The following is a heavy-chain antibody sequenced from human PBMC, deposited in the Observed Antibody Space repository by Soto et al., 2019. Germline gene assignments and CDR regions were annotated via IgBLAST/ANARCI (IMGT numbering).Heavy chain of an antibody. D-gene: IGHD3-22*01. J-gene: IGHJ4*02. CDR3: ARSPYYYDSSGYYPIDY. CDR1: GGTFSSYA. CDR2: IIPIFGTA. V-gene: IGHV1-69*01. Sequence: QVQLVQSGAEVTKPGSSVKVSCKASGGTFSSYAISWVRQAPGQGLEWMGGIIPIFGTANYAQKFQGRVTITADESTRTAYMELSSLRSEDTAVYYCARSPYYYDSSGYYPIDYWGQGTMVTVSS.